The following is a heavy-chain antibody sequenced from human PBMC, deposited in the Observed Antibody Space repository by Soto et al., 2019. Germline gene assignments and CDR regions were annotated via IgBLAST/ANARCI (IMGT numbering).Heavy chain of an antibody. J-gene: IGHJ4*02. CDR3: ARDRRGYSSSSQPYYFDY. CDR1: GGSISSYY. V-gene: IGHV4-4*07. CDR2: IYTSGST. D-gene: IGHD6-6*01. Sequence: AVTLSLTCTVSGGSISSYYWSWIRQPAGKGLVWIGRIYTSGSTNYNPSPKSRVTMSVDTSKNQFSLKLSSVTAADTAVYYCARDRRGYSSSSQPYYFDYWGQGTLVTVSS.